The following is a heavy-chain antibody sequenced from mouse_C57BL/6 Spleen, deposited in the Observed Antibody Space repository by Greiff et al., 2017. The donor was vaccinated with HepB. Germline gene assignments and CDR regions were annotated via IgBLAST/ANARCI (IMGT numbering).Heavy chain of an antibody. V-gene: IGHV3-8*01. D-gene: IGHD2-5*01. J-gene: IGHJ1*03. CDR1: GYSITSDY. CDR3: AKGDYSNYWYFDV. CDR2: ISYSGST. Sequence: VQLKQSGPGLAKPSQTLSLTCSVTGYSITSDYWNWIRKFPGNKLEYMGYISYSGSTYYNPSLKSRISITRDTSKNQYYLQLNSVTTEDTATYYCAKGDYSNYWYFDVWGTGTTVTVSS.